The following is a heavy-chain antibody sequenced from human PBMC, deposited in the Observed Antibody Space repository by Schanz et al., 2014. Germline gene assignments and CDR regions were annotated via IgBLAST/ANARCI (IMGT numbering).Heavy chain of an antibody. V-gene: IGHV3-48*02. J-gene: IGHJ6*02. CDR1: GFTFSSYG. CDR2: IGSSSTTM. CDR3: ARHPPPRGVTGYYNDV. Sequence: EVQLVESGGGLVQPGGSLRLSCAASGFTFSSYGMHWVRQAPGRGLEWISYIGSSSTTMYYADSVKGRFTISRDNAKNSLYLQMTSLRDEDTAVYYCARHPPPRGVTGYYNDVWGQGTSVTVSS. D-gene: IGHD3-9*01.